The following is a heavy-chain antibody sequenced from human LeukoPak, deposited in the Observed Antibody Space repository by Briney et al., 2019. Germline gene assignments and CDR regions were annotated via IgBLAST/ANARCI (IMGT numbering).Heavy chain of an antibody. CDR1: GFIFDDYA. Sequence: TGGSLRLSCAATGFIFDDYAMHWVRQAPGKGLEWVSGISWNSGSIGYADSVKGRFTISRDNAKNSLYLQMKSLRAEDMALYYYVKSDYSDYYYYYMDVGGKGTTVTLSS. CDR2: ISWNSGSI. CDR3: VKSDYSDYYYYYMDV. D-gene: IGHD4/OR15-4a*01. V-gene: IGHV3-9*03. J-gene: IGHJ6*03.